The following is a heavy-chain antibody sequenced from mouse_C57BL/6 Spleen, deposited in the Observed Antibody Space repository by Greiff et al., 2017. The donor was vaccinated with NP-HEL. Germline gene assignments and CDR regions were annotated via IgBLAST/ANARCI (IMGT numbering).Heavy chain of an antibody. V-gene: IGHV1-15*01. J-gene: IGHJ4*01. Sequence: QVQLQQSGAELVRPGASVTLSCKASGYTFTDYEMHWVKQTPVQGLEWIGAIDPETGGTAYNQKFKGKAILTADKSSSTAYMELRSLTSEDSAVYYCTRKVDLWPMDYWGQGTSVTVSS. D-gene: IGHD1-1*01. CDR1: GYTFTDYE. CDR2: IDPETGGT. CDR3: TRKVDLWPMDY.